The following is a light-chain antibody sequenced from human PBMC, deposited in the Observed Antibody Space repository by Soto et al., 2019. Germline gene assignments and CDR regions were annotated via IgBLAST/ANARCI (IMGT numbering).Light chain of an antibody. V-gene: IGKV1-9*01. Sequence: DIQLTQSPSFLSASVGDRVTITCRASQGISDYFAWYQQKLGKAPKLLIFAASTLQSGVPSRFSGSGSGTEFTLTISSLQPEDFATYYCQQLNSYPNTFGQGTRLEIK. CDR3: QQLNSYPNT. J-gene: IGKJ5*01. CDR1: QGISDY. CDR2: AAS.